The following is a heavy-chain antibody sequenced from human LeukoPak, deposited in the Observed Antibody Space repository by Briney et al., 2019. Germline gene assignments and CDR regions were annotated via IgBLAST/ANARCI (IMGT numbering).Heavy chain of an antibody. J-gene: IGHJ4*02. CDR1: GYTFTGYY. Sequence: ASVKVSCMASGYTFTGYYMHWVRQAPGQGLEWMGWINPNSGGTNYAQKFQGRVTMTRDTSISTAYMELSRLRSDDTAVYYCARGGAIVVVPAAMVSWGQGTLVTVSS. V-gene: IGHV1-2*02. D-gene: IGHD2-2*01. CDR3: ARGGAIVVVPAAMVS. CDR2: INPNSGGT.